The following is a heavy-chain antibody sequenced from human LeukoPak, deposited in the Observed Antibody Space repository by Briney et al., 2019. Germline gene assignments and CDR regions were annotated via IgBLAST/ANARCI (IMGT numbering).Heavy chain of an antibody. Sequence: SETLSLTCTVSGGSISSSSYYWGWIRQPPGKGLEWIGSIYYSGSTYYNPSLKSRVTISVDTSKNQFSLKLSSVTAADTAVYYRARMFRGIQLSSRREGMGDVWFDPWGQGTLVTVSS. CDR3: ARMFRGIQLSSRREGMGDVWFDP. CDR2: IYYSGST. V-gene: IGHV4-39*01. CDR1: GGSISSSSYY. J-gene: IGHJ5*02. D-gene: IGHD5-18*01.